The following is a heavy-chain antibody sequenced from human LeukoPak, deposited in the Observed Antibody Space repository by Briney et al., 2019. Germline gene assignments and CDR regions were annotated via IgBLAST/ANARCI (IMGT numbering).Heavy chain of an antibody. Sequence: PSETLSLTCTVSGVSISSSSYYWGWIRQPPGKGLEWIGSIDYSGSTYYHPSLKSRVTISVDPSQNQFSLKLSSVPAAHTAVYYCARVEMDFLEWLLSWFDPWGQGTLVTASS. D-gene: IGHD3-3*01. CDR3: ARVEMDFLEWLLSWFDP. J-gene: IGHJ5*02. CDR1: GVSISSSSYY. V-gene: IGHV4-39*07. CDR2: IDYSGST.